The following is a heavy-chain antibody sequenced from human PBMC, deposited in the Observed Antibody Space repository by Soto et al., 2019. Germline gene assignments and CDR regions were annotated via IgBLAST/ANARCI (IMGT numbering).Heavy chain of an antibody. CDR3: ARVPPRSGYYSFFDH. J-gene: IGHJ4*02. V-gene: IGHV4-59*01. CDR2: MHYSGTT. Sequence: SATLSLTCTVSGGSISSYYWSWLRQPPGKGLEWIGHMHYSGTTNYNPSLRSRVTILTDTSKNQFSLKLSSVTAADTAVYYCARVPPRSGYYSFFDHWGQGTLVTVS. D-gene: IGHD3-3*01. CDR1: GGSISSYY.